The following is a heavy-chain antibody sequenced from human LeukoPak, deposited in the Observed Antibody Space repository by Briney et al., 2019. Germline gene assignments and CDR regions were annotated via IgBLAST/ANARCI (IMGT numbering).Heavy chain of an antibody. J-gene: IGHJ5*02. V-gene: IGHV1-24*01. Sequence: ASVKVSCKASGGTFSSYAISWVRQAPGQGLEWMGGFDPEDGETIYAQKFQGRVTMTEDTSTDTAYMELSSLRSEDTAVYYCATASRGGYYTRWFDPWGQGTLVTVSS. D-gene: IGHD3-3*01. CDR1: GGTFSSYA. CDR3: ATASRGGYYTRWFDP. CDR2: FDPEDGET.